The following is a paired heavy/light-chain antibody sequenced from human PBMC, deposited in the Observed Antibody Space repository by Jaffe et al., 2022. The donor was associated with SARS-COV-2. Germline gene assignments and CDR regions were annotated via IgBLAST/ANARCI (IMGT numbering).Light chain of an antibody. J-gene: IGKJ2*01. CDR3: HQYSRFSDFT. CDR1: QSISSW. CDR2: KAS. V-gene: IGKV1-5*03. Sequence: DIQMTQSPSTLSASVGDRVTITCRASQSISSWLAWYQQKPGKAPKLLIYKASHLESGVPSRFSGSESGTEFTLIISSLQPDDFATYYCHQYSRFSDFTFGQGTKVELK.
Heavy chain of an antibody. CDR2: IKQDSKEK. Sequence: EAQLVESGGGLVQPGGSLRLSCAASGFTFSYYYMTWVRQAPGKGLEWVANIKQDSKEKYYVDSVKGRFTISRDNAKKSLFLQMSSLRAEDTAVYYCVRDGGGRGEDGYFDLWGQGTLVTVSS. CDR3: VRDGGGRGEDGYFDL. J-gene: IGHJ4*02. V-gene: IGHV3-7*01. CDR1: GFTFSYYY. D-gene: IGHD2-21*01.